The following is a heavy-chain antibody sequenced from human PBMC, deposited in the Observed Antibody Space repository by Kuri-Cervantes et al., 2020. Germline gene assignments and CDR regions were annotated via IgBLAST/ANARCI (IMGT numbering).Heavy chain of an antibody. D-gene: IGHD4-11*01. V-gene: IGHV1-2*02. CDR3: ARASFYSNYRFDY. CDR2: INSSSGGT. CDR1: GYSFTGYY. Sequence: ASVKVSCKASGYSFTGYYMHWVRQAPGQGLEWMGWINSSSGGTNYAQKFQGRVTMTRDTSISTAYMEMSRLTSDDTAVYYCARASFYSNYRFDYWGQGTLVTVSS. J-gene: IGHJ4*02.